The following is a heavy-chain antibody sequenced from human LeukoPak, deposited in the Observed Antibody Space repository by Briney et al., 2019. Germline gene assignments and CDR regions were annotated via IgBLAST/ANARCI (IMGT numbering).Heavy chain of an antibody. Sequence: SETLSLTCAVYGGSFSGYYWSWIRQPPGKGLEWIGEINHSGSTNYNPSLKSRVTISVDTSKNQFSLKLSSVTAADTAVYYCARHGVLRYFDVWGKGTTVTVSS. CDR1: GGSFSGYY. J-gene: IGHJ6*04. D-gene: IGHD3-9*01. CDR3: ARHGVLRYFDV. V-gene: IGHV4-34*01. CDR2: INHSGST.